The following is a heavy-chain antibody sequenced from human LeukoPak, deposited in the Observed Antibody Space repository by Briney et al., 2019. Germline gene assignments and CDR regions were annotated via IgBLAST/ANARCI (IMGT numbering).Heavy chain of an antibody. D-gene: IGHD1-26*01. V-gene: IGHV4-59*01. J-gene: IGHJ2*01. CDR2: VDYSGST. CDR1: GGSISTYY. CDR3: ARVGPWCFDL. Sequence: SETLSLTCSVSGGSISTYYWSWIRQPPGKGLEWIGYVDYSGSTNYNPSLKSRVTISVDTSENQFSLKLTSVTAADTAVYYCARVGPWCFDLWGRGTLVTVSS.